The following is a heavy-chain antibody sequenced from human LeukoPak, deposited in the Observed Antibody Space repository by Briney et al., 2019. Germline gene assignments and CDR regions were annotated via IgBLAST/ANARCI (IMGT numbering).Heavy chain of an antibody. CDR1: GFAFSRYL. CDR2: IQTDEKDT. CDR3: ARAAGNTYTMDV. Sequence: PGGSLRLSRAASGFAFSRYLMHWVRHAPGKGLVWVSRIQTDEKDTTYADSVKGRFTISRDNAKNTLYLQMDSLRVDEDTAVYYCARAAGNTYTMDVWGKGTTVTVSS. J-gene: IGHJ6*03. V-gene: IGHV3-74*03. D-gene: IGHD2/OR15-2a*01.